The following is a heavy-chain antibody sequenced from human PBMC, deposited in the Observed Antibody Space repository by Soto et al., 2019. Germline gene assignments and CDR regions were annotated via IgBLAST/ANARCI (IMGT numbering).Heavy chain of an antibody. V-gene: IGHV1-18*01. CDR2: ISPYTGDT. CDR1: GYIFVNYG. D-gene: IGHD3-16*01. CDR3: AMVDNYVTPTPQDV. Sequence: QVQLVQSGDEMKKPGASVRVSCKASGYIFVNYGIAWERQAPGQGLEWMRWISPYTGDTHSASKVQGRLTMTTDTSTSTAYMDLVSLTSDDTAVYYCAMVDNYVTPTPQDVWGQGTTVTVSS. J-gene: IGHJ6*02.